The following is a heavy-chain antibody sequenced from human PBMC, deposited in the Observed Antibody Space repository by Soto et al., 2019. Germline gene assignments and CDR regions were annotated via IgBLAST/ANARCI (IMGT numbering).Heavy chain of an antibody. D-gene: IGHD3-22*01. CDR3: ARDTHDSSGYYSHFDY. CDR2: IKQDGSEK. CDR1: GFTFSSYW. J-gene: IGHJ4*02. Sequence: GGSLRLSCAASGFTFSSYWMSWVRQAPGKGLEWVANIKQDGSEKYYVDSVKGRFTISRDNAKNSLYLQMNSLRAEDTAVYYCARDTHDSSGYYSHFDYWGQGTMVTVYS. V-gene: IGHV3-7*01.